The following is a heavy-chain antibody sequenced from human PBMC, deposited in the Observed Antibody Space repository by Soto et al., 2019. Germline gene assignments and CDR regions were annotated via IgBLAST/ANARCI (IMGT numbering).Heavy chain of an antibody. CDR2: IYYSGST. CDR1: GGSISSYY. Sequence: SETLSLTCTVSGGSISSYYWSWIRQPPGKGLEWIGYIYYSGSTNYNPSLKSRVTISVDTSKNQFSLKLSSVTAADTAVYYCARVVVAANYYFDYWGQGTLVTVSS. CDR3: ARVVVAANYYFDY. J-gene: IGHJ4*02. V-gene: IGHV4-59*01. D-gene: IGHD2-15*01.